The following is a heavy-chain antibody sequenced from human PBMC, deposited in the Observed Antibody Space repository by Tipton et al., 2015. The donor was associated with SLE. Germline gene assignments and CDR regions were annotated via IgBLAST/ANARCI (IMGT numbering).Heavy chain of an antibody. V-gene: IGHV4-4*08. J-gene: IGHJ4*02. CDR2: IYHSGNT. Sequence: TLSLTCTVSGDPISNYSWSWIRQPPGKGLEWIGSIYHSGNTYSNPSLKIRVTISVDTSKNQFSLKMSSVTAADTAVYYCARDTLGGLDYWGQGTLVTVSS. CDR1: GDPISNYS. CDR3: ARDTLGGLDY. D-gene: IGHD7-27*01.